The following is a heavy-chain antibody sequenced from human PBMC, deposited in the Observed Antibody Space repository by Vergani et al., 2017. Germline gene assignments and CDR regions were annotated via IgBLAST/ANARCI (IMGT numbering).Heavy chain of an antibody. CDR3: TRDLTYYYDSSGYYYGYYYYGMDV. J-gene: IGHJ6*02. CDR1: GFTFGDYA. V-gene: IGHV3-49*04. Sequence: EVQLVESGGGLVQPGRSLRLSCTASGFTFGDYAMSWVRQAPGKGLEWVGFIRSKAYGGTTEYAASVKGRFTISRDDSKSIAYLQMNSLKTEDTAVYYCTRDLTYYYDSSGYYYGYYYYGMDVWGQGTTVTVSS. CDR2: IRSKAYGGTT. D-gene: IGHD3-22*01.